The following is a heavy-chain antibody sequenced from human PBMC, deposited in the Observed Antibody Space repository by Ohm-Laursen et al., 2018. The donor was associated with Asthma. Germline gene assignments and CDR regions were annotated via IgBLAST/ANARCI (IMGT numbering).Heavy chain of an antibody. Sequence: SETLSLTYAVSGASITRNFWGWIRQSPGKGLEWIGSMYYIGSPKYNPSLESRVTMSVDTSKNQFSLRLSSLTAADTAVYYCARDTVNAFENWGQGLMVTVSS. CDR1: GASITRNF. CDR3: ARDTVNAFEN. D-gene: IGHD4-17*01. J-gene: IGHJ3*02. CDR2: MYYIGSP. V-gene: IGHV4-59*01.